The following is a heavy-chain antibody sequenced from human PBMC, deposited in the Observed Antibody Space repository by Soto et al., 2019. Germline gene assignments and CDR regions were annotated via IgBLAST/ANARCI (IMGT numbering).Heavy chain of an antibody. Sequence: ASVKVSCKASGYTFTSYGISWVRQAPGEGLEWMGWISAYNGNTNYAQKLQGRVTMTTDTSTSTAYMELRSLRSDDTAVYYCARALINPEWLRSKIYYYGMDVWGQGTTVTVSS. J-gene: IGHJ6*02. CDR3: ARALINPEWLRSKIYYYGMDV. V-gene: IGHV1-18*04. CDR2: ISAYNGNT. CDR1: GYTFTSYG. D-gene: IGHD5-12*01.